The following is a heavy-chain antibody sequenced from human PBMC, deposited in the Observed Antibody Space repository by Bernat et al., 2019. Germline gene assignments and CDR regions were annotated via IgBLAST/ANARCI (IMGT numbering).Heavy chain of an antibody. V-gene: IGHV3-64D*06. Sequence: ELQLVESGGGWVQPGGSLRLSCSDFGFTFSSYSMYWVRQAPGKGLEYVSGIGPNGNGPYYVDSVKGRFTISRDNSKDTLYLQVSSLRVEDTAVYYCVKDLHTDVDYWGQGIAVTVSS. CDR1: GFTFSSYS. CDR3: VKDLHTDVDY. CDR2: IGPNGNGP. J-gene: IGHJ4*02. D-gene: IGHD5-18*01.